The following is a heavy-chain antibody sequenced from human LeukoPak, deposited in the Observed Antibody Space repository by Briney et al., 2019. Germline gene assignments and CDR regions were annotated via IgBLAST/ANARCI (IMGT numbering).Heavy chain of an antibody. CDR1: GFSFSSYN. Sequence: GGSLRLSCAASGFSFSSYNMNWVRQTPGKGLEWVSSITSSSTYTFYADSVKGRFTISRDNARDSLYLQMNSLRAEDTAVYYCAREDYYSTSYGASYYYMDVWGKGTTVTISS. D-gene: IGHD2-2*01. CDR3: AREDYYSTSYGASYYYMDV. J-gene: IGHJ6*03. V-gene: IGHV3-21*01. CDR2: ITSSSTYT.